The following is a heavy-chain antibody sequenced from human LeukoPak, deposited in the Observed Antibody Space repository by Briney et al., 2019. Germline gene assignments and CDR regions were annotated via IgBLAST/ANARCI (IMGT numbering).Heavy chain of an antibody. J-gene: IGHJ4*02. D-gene: IGHD6-13*01. Sequence: GGSLRLSCAASGFTFSSYWMSWVRQAPGKGLEWVANIKQDGSEKYYVDSVKGRFTISRDNAKNSLYLQMNSLRAEDTALYYCAKDLAATIPVGFDYWGQGTLVTVSS. CDR2: IKQDGSEK. V-gene: IGHV3-7*03. CDR1: GFTFSSYW. CDR3: AKDLAATIPVGFDY.